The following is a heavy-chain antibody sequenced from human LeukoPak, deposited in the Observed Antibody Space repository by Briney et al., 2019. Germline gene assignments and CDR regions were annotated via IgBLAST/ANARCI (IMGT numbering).Heavy chain of an antibody. CDR2: IYYSGST. V-gene: IGHV4-59*01. Sequence: SETLSLTCTVSGGSISSYYWSWIRQPPGKGLEWIGYIYYSGSTNYNPSLKSRVTISVDTSKSQFSLKLSSVTAADTAVYYCARGITIFGVVTRPHYYYYYMDVWGKGTTVTVSS. CDR3: ARGITIFGVVTRPHYYYYYMDV. D-gene: IGHD3-3*01. CDR1: GGSISSYY. J-gene: IGHJ6*03.